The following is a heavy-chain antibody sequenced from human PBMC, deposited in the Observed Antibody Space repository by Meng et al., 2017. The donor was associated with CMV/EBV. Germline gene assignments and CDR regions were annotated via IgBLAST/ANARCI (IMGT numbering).Heavy chain of an antibody. J-gene: IGHJ4*02. Sequence: GESLKISCKGSGYSFTSYWIGWVRQMPGKGLEWMGIIYPGDSDTRYSPSFQGHVTISADKSISTAYLQWSSLKASDTDMYYCARLERWLQSNYFDYWGQGTLVTVSS. V-gene: IGHV5-51*01. CDR2: IYPGDSDT. D-gene: IGHD5-24*01. CDR1: GYSFTSYW. CDR3: ARLERWLQSNYFDY.